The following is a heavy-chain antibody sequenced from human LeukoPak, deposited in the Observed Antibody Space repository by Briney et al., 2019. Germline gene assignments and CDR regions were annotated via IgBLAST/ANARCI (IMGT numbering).Heavy chain of an antibody. J-gene: IGHJ4*02. CDR3: ARGSITIFGVVIPFDY. CDR2: IDTSSTTM. V-gene: IGHV3-48*04. CDR1: GLTFSKYS. Sequence: GGSLRLSCAASGLTFSKYSMTWVRQAPGKGLEWVSFIDTSSTTMYYTDSVKGRFTISRDNAKNSLYLQMNSLRAEDTAVYYCARGSITIFGVVIPFDYWGQGTLVTVSS. D-gene: IGHD3-3*01.